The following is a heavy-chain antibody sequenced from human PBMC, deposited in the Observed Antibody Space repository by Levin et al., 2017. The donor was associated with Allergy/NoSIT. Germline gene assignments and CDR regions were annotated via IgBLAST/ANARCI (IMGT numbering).Heavy chain of an antibody. Sequence: GGSLRLSCAASGFTFDDYAMHWVRQAPGKGLEWVSGISWNSGSIGYADSVKGRFTISRDNAKNSLYLQMNSLRAEDTALYYCAKDMQTTVTPRLDYWGQGTLVTVSS. V-gene: IGHV3-9*01. CDR1: GFTFDDYA. J-gene: IGHJ4*02. D-gene: IGHD4-17*01. CDR2: ISWNSGSI. CDR3: AKDMQTTVTPRLDY.